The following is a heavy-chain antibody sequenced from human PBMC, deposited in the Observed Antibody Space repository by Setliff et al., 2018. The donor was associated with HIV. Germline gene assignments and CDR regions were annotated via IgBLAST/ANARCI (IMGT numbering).Heavy chain of an antibody. D-gene: IGHD3-22*01. CDR1: GGSISSYY. V-gene: IGHV4-59*04. Sequence: SSETLSLTCTVSGGSISSYYWSWIRQPPGKGLEWIGNVCYSRSSYYNPSLKSRVTISVDTSKNQFSLKLSSVTAADTAVYYCARHGVDDTSANYFRFGVHDHWGQGALVTVSS. CDR2: VCYSRSS. CDR3: ARHGVDDTSANYFRFGVHDH. J-gene: IGHJ4*02.